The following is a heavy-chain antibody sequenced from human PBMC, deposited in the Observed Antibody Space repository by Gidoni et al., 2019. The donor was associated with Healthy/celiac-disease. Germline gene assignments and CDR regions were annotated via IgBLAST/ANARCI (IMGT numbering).Heavy chain of an antibody. D-gene: IGHD3-3*01. CDR1: GFTFGDYA. V-gene: IGHV3-49*05. CDR3: TRDHQSEELQITIFGVVMAPFDY. J-gene: IGHJ4*02. Sequence: EVQLVESGGGLVKPGRSLRLSCTASGFTFGDYAMSWFRQAPGKGLEWVGFIRSKAYGGTTEYAASVKGRFTISRDDSKSIAYLQMNSLKTEDTAVYYCTRDHQSEELQITIFGVVMAPFDYWGQGTLVTVSS. CDR2: IRSKAYGGTT.